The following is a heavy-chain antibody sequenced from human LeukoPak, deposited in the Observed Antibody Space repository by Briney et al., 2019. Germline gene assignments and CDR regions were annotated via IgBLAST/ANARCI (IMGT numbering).Heavy chain of an antibody. V-gene: IGHV3-7*01. CDR3: ATDLGHSIHYFVS. D-gene: IGHD2-21*01. CDR2: IKQDGNEE. Sequence: GGALRLSCAASGFSFGSYWMRWGRQAPGKGVEWVANIKQDGNEEFYVDSVKGRFTISRDNGKNSLYLHMHSLGAEDTAVYYCATDLGHSIHYFVSWGQGTLVTVSS. CDR1: GFSFGSYW. J-gene: IGHJ4*02.